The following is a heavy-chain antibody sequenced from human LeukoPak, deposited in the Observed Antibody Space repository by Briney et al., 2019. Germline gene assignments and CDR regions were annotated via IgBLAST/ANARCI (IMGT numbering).Heavy chain of an antibody. Sequence: GGSLRLSCAASGFTFSSYGMHWVRQAPGKGLEWVAVIWYDGSNKYYADSVKGRFTISRDNFKNTLYLQMNSLRAEDTAVYYCARDPTLYSSGWSFDYWGQGTLVTVSS. V-gene: IGHV3-33*01. CDR1: GFTFSSYG. J-gene: IGHJ4*02. CDR3: ARDPTLYSSGWSFDY. CDR2: IWYDGSNK. D-gene: IGHD6-19*01.